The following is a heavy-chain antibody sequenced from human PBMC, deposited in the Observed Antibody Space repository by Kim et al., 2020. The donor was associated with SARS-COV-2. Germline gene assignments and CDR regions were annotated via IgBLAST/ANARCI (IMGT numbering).Heavy chain of an antibody. D-gene: IGHD6-13*01. CDR2: INTNTGNP. V-gene: IGHV7-4-1*02. CDR1: GYTFTSYA. Sequence: ASVKVSCKASGYTFTSYAMNWVRQAPGQGLEWMGWINTNTGNPTYAQGFTGRFVFSLDTSVSTAYLQISSLKAEDTAVYYCARGGIAAAGPPTGVGYYYYGMDVWGQGTTVTVSS. J-gene: IGHJ6*02. CDR3: ARGGIAAAGPPTGVGYYYYGMDV.